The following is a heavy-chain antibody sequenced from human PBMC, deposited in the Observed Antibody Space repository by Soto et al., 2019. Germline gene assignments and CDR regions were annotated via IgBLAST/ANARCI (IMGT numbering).Heavy chain of an antibody. CDR3: ARGLGGYSYGGLDS. V-gene: IGHV4-34*01. Sequence: QVQLQQWGAGLLKPSETLSLTCAVYGGSFSAHYWSWVRQSPGKGLEWIGEINHSGSTNYSPSLKSRTGISVDTSKNQFSLKLTSMTAADTAVYYCARGLGGYSYGGLDSWGQGVLVTVSS. J-gene: IGHJ4*02. CDR2: INHSGST. CDR1: GGSFSAHY. D-gene: IGHD5-18*01.